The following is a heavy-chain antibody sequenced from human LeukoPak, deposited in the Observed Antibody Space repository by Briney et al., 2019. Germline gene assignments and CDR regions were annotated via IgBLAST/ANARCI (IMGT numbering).Heavy chain of an antibody. Sequence: GRSLRLSCAASGFTFSSYGMHWVRQAPGKGLEWVAIISYDGSKKYYGDSVKGRFTISRDNSKNTLYLQMNSLRAEDTAVYYCARDLFDDYSLDYWGQGTLVTVSS. CDR2: ISYDGSKK. CDR1: GFTFSSYG. CDR3: ARDLFDDYSLDY. V-gene: IGHV3-30*03. J-gene: IGHJ4*02. D-gene: IGHD3-16*01.